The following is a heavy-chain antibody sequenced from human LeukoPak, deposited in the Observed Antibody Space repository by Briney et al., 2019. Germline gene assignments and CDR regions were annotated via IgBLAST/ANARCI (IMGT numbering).Heavy chain of an antibody. J-gene: IGHJ3*02. V-gene: IGHV1-18*01. D-gene: IGHD3-9*01. CDR3: ARDLRYFDQIYGPGIAFDI. CDR2: ISAYNGNT. CDR1: GYTFTSYG. Sequence: ASVKVSCKASGYTFTSYGISWVRQAPGQGLEWMGWISAYNGNTNYAQKLQGRVTMTTDTSTSTAYMELRSLRSDDTAVYYCARDLRYFDQIYGPGIAFDIWGQGTMVTVSS.